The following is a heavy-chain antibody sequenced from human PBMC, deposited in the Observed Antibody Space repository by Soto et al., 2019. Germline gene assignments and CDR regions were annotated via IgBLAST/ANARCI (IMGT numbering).Heavy chain of an antibody. CDR3: AHDSSGSYLAFDI. Sequence: EVQLLESGGGLVQPGGSLRLSCAASGFTFSSYAMSWVRQSPGKGLEWVSSISCSGGSTYYAVSVKGRFTISRDNSMNTLYLQMNSLIALNTAVYYLAHDSSGSYLAFDILFKGTMVSVSS. CDR1: GFTFSSYA. D-gene: IGHD1-26*01. J-gene: IGHJ3*02. CDR2: ISCSGGST. V-gene: IGHV3-23*01.